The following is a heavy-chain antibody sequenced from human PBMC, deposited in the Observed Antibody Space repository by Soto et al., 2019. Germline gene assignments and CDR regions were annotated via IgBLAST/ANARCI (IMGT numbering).Heavy chain of an antibody. CDR2: IIAKNGNT. D-gene: IGHD3-9*01. CDR3: ARVLQTDLLTGYYQYYYYDGMDV. J-gene: IGHJ6*02. CDR1: GCTFTSCG. Sequence: ASVKVSCKASGCTFTSCGITWVRQAPGPGLVWIVWIIAKNGNTNYAQKLQGRVTMTTDTSTSTAYMELRSLRSDDTGVYYCARVLQTDLLTGYYQYYYYDGMDVWVQGTTVTVSS. V-gene: IGHV1-18*04.